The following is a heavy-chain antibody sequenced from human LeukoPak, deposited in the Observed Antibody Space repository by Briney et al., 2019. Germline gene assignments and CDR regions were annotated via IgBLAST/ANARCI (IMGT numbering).Heavy chain of an antibody. CDR1: GFTFSDYW. Sequence: PGGSLRLSCAASGFTFSDYWMHWVRQVPGKGLEWVSGVSWNSGSIGYADSVKGRFTISRDNAKNSLYLQMNSLRAEDTALYYCAKEDSSGWYANYYYGMDVWGQGTTVTVSS. V-gene: IGHV3-9*01. J-gene: IGHJ6*02. CDR3: AKEDSSGWYANYYYGMDV. CDR2: VSWNSGSI. D-gene: IGHD6-19*01.